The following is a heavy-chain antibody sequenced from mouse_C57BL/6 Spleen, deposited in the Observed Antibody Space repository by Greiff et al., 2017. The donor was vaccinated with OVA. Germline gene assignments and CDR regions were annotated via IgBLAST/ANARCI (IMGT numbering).Heavy chain of an antibody. CDR2: IDPSDSYT. CDR3: ARSTMITTTWYFDV. V-gene: IGHV1-59*01. CDR1: GYTFTSYW. Sequence: QVQLQQPGAELVRPGTSVKLSCKASGYTFTSYWMHWVKQRPGQGLEWIGVIDPSDSYTNYNQKFKGKATLTVDTSSSTAYMQLSSLTSEDSAVYDCARSTMITTTWYFDVWGTGTTVTVSS. J-gene: IGHJ1*03. D-gene: IGHD2-4*01.